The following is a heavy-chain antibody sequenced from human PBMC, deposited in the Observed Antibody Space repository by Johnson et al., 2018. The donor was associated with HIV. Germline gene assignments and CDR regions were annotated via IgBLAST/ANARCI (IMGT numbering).Heavy chain of an antibody. CDR1: GFTFDNYA. CDR3: AKGGTVTTDAFDI. V-gene: IGHV3-43*02. J-gene: IGHJ3*02. D-gene: IGHD4-17*01. CDR2: IVGSGGST. Sequence: HLVESGGDLVQSGRSLRLSCVASGFTFDNYAFHWVRQAPGKGLEWVSTIVGSGGSTFYADSVKGRFTISRDNSKNSLYLQMNSLRTEDTALYYCAKGGTVTTDAFDIWGQGTMVTVSS.